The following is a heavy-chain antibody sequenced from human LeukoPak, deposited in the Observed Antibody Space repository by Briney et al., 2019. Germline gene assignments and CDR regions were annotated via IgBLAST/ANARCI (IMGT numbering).Heavy chain of an antibody. J-gene: IGHJ3*02. V-gene: IGHV3-30*04. CDR3: ARGYSSGWYRGDAFDI. Sequence: GGSLRLSCAASGFTFSSYAMHWVRQAPGKGLEWMSVISYDASNKYYADSVKGRFTISRDNSKNTLYLQMNSLRAEDTAVYYCARGYSSGWYRGDAFDIWGQGTMVTVSS. CDR1: GFTFSSYA. CDR2: ISYDASNK. D-gene: IGHD6-19*01.